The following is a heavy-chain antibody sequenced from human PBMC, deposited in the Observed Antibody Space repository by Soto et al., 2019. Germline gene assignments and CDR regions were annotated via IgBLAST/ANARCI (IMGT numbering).Heavy chain of an antibody. CDR1: GFAFSRFA. D-gene: IGHD2-21*02. CDR2: ISYDGTTK. J-gene: IGHJ2*01. CDR3: VSDPCGDCFDWYFDL. Sequence: QLVESGGGVVQPGGSLRLSCAASGFAFSRFALHWLRQAPGKGLEWVALISYDGTTKYYPDAVKGRFAITRDNSNNASYLEMNSLRPETTPSYSCVSDPCGDCFDWYFDLRDQGTLVTVSS. V-gene: IGHV3-30*09.